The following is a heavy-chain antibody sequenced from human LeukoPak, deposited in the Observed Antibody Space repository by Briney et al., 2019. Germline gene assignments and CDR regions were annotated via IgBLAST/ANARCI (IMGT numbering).Heavy chain of an antibody. D-gene: IGHD5-18*01. CDR2: ISYDGSNK. Sequence: GGSLRLSCAASGFTFSSYAMHWVRQAPGKGLEWVAAISYDGSNKYYADSVKGRFTISRDNSKNTLYLQMNSLRAEDTAVYCCAEDSYGSRFDPWGQGTLVTVSS. J-gene: IGHJ5*02. CDR3: AEDSYGSRFDP. CDR1: GFTFSSYA. V-gene: IGHV3-30*04.